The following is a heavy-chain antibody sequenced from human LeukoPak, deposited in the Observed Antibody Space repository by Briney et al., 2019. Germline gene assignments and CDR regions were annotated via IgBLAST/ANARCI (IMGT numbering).Heavy chain of an antibody. CDR2: IRYDGSNK. CDR3: AKGYGVVPAASGH. J-gene: IGHJ4*02. CDR1: GFTFSSYG. Sequence: PGGSLRLSCAASGFTFSSYGMHWVRQAPGKGLEWAAFIRYDGSNKYYADSVKGRSTISRDNSKNTLYLQMNSLRAEDTAVYYCAKGYGVVPAASGHWGQGTLVTVSS. D-gene: IGHD2-2*01. V-gene: IGHV3-30*02.